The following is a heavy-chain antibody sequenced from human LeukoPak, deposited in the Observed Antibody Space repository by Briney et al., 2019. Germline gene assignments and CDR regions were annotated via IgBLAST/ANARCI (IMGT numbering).Heavy chain of an antibody. CDR3: ARSQQWQVRDYYGMDV. CDR1: GGSISSYY. Sequence: SETLSLTCTVSGGSISSYYWSWIRQPPGKGLEWIGYIYYSGSTNYNPSLKSRVTISVDTSKNQFSLKLSSVTAADTAVYYCARSQQWQVRDYYGMDVWGQGTTVTVSS. J-gene: IGHJ6*02. D-gene: IGHD6-19*01. CDR2: IYYSGST. V-gene: IGHV4-59*01.